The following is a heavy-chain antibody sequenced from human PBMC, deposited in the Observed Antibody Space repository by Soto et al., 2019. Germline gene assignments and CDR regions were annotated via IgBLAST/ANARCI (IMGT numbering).Heavy chain of an antibody. CDR2: IIPIFGTA. Sequence: ASVKVSCKASGGTFSSYAISWVRQAPGQGLEWMGGIIPIFGTANYAQKFQGRVTITADKSTSTAYMELSSLRSEDTAVYYCARDMVRGDRYYYYYGMDAWGQGTTVTVSS. D-gene: IGHD3-10*01. CDR1: GGTFSSYA. V-gene: IGHV1-69*06. J-gene: IGHJ6*02. CDR3: ARDMVRGDRYYYYYGMDA.